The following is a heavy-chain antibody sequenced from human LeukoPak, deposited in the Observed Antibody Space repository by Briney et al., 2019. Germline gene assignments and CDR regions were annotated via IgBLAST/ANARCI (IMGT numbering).Heavy chain of an antibody. CDR3: GGIAAAGTGYYYYGMDV. V-gene: IGHV3-23*01. CDR1: GFTFSSYA. Sequence: QPGGSLRLSCAASGFTFSSYAMSWVRQAPGKGLEWVSAISGSGGSTYYADSVKGRFTISRDNSKNTLYLQMNSLRAEDTAVYYCGGIAAAGTGYYYYGMDVWGQGTTVTVSS. D-gene: IGHD6-13*01. J-gene: IGHJ6*02. CDR2: ISGSGGST.